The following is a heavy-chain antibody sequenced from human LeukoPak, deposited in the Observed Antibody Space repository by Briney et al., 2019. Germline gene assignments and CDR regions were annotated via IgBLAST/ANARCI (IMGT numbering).Heavy chain of an antibody. CDR1: GFSLSSSGMR. CDR3: ARNTDY. CDR2: IDWDDDK. V-gene: IGHV2-70*04. J-gene: IGHJ4*02. Sequence: ESGPTLVNPTQTLTLTCTFSGFSLSSSGMRVSWIRQPPGKALEWLARIDWDDDKFYTTSLKTRLTISKDTSKNQVVLTMTNMDPVDTATYYRARNTDYWGQGTLVTVSS. D-gene: IGHD5-18*01.